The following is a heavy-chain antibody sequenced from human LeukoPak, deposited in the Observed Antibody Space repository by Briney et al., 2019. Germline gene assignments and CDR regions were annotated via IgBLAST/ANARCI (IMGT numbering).Heavy chain of an antibody. D-gene: IGHD2-2*01. CDR3: ARGDCSSTSCRGNDY. J-gene: IGHJ4*02. CDR1: GFTFSSYA. Sequence: PGRSLRLSCAASGFTFSSYAMHWVRQAPGKGLEWVAVISYDGSNKYYADSVKGRFTISRDNSKNTLYLQMNSLRAEDTAVYYCARGDCSSTSCRGNDYWGQGNLVIVSS. CDR2: ISYDGSNK. V-gene: IGHV3-30-3*01.